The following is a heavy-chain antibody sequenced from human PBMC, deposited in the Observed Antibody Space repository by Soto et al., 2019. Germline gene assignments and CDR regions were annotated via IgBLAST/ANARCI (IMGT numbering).Heavy chain of an antibody. J-gene: IGHJ4*02. D-gene: IGHD3-3*01. CDR2: IWYDGSNK. Sequence: QVQLVESGGGVVQPGRSLRLSCAASGYSFSSHGMHWVRQAPGKGLEWVAVIWYDGSNKYYADSVKGRFTTSKDNSKNTAFLQMNSQRVEDTAVYYCARVFGQMMTADYWGQGTLVTVSS. CDR3: ARVFGQMMTADY. V-gene: IGHV3-33*01. CDR1: GYSFSSHG.